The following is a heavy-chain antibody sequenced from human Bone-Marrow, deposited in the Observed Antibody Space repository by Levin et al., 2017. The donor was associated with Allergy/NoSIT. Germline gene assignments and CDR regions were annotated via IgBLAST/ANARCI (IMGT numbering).Heavy chain of an antibody. J-gene: IGHJ3*01. V-gene: IGHV3-48*01. CDR3: ARLAVAGTGTFDF. CDR2: ISSTTT. Sequence: SCAASGFTFSAYSMNWVRQVPGKGLEWISYISSTTTYYSDSVKGRFTISRDNAKNSLYLQLSSLRPDDTAVYYCARLAVAGTGTFDFWGQGTMVTVSS. D-gene: IGHD6-19*01. CDR1: GFTFSAYS.